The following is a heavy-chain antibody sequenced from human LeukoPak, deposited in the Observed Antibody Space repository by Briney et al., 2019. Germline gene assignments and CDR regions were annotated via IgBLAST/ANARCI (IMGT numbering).Heavy chain of an antibody. CDR3: AKDSILSSTSCYVDY. CDR1: GFTFSSYG. CDR2: ISGSGGST. V-gene: IGHV3-23*01. J-gene: IGHJ4*02. D-gene: IGHD2-2*01. Sequence: PGGSLRLSCAASGFTFSSYGMSWVRQAPGKGLEWVSAISGSGGSTYYADSVKGRFTISRDNSKNTLYLQMNSLRAEDTAVYYCAKDSILSSTSCYVDYWGQGTLVTVSS.